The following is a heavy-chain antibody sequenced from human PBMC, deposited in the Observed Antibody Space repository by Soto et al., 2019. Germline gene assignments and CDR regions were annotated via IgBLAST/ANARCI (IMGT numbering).Heavy chain of an antibody. J-gene: IGHJ4*02. CDR3: APYCSSTSCYYPGLPY. D-gene: IGHD2-2*01. Sequence: SVKVSCKASGGTFSSYAISWVRQAPGQGLEWMGGIIPIFGTANYAQKFQGRVTITADESTSTAYMELSSLRPEDTAVYYCAPYCSSTSCYYPGLPYWGQGTLVTVSS. CDR1: GGTFSSYA. CDR2: IIPIFGTA. V-gene: IGHV1-69*13.